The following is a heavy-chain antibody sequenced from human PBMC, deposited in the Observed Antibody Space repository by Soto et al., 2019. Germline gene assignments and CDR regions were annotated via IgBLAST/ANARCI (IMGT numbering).Heavy chain of an antibody. Sequence: GGSLRLSCATSDFTISPYWMTWVRQTPGQGLEFVAKIKEDGSVTNYVDSVKGRFTISRDNAKNSRYRQMNSLRAEDTAVYYCGTDQWGGAFDLWGRGTTVTVSS. CDR2: IKEDGSVT. CDR3: GTDQWGGAFDL. D-gene: IGHD3-10*01. J-gene: IGHJ3*01. CDR1: DFTISPYW. V-gene: IGHV3-7*01.